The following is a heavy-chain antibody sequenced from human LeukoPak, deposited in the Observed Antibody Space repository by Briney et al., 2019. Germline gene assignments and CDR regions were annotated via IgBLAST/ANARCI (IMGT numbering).Heavy chain of an antibody. Sequence: ASETLSLTCTVSGGSISSGGYYWSWIRQHPGKGLEWIGYIYYSGSTYYNPSLKSRVTISVDTSKSQFSLKLSSVTAADTAVYYCARECLYYYYGMDVWGQGTTVTVSS. CDR2: IYYSGST. D-gene: IGHD5/OR15-5a*01. J-gene: IGHJ6*02. V-gene: IGHV4-31*03. CDR1: GGSISSGGYY. CDR3: ARECLYYYYGMDV.